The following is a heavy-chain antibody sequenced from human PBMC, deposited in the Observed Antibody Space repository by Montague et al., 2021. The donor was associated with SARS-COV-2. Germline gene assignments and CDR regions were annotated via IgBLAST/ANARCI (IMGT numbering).Heavy chain of an antibody. CDR2: INHGGIT. CDR1: GGSFSGYY. D-gene: IGHD3-22*01. CDR3: ARGHQGVAMIVVVMIGAEYYFDY. J-gene: IGHJ4*02. Sequence: SETLPLTCAVYGGSFSGYYWSWIRQPPGKGLEWIGEINHGGITNYSPSLKSRVTISADTSKNQFSLKLKSVTAADTANYYCARGHQGVAMIVVVMIGAEYYFDYWGQGSLVTVSS. V-gene: IGHV4-34*01.